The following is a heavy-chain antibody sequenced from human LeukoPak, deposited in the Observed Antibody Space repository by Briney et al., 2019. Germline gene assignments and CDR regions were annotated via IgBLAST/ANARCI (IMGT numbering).Heavy chain of an antibody. CDR1: GFTFDDYA. CDR2: ISWNSGSI. D-gene: IGHD1/OR15-1a*01. Sequence: SGGSLRLSCAASGFTFDDYAMHWVRQAPGKGLEWVSGISWNSGSIGYADSVKGRFTISRDNAKNSLYLQMNSLRAEDMALYYCAKGTNNGAFDIWGQGTMVTVSS. V-gene: IGHV3-9*03. J-gene: IGHJ3*02. CDR3: AKGTNNGAFDI.